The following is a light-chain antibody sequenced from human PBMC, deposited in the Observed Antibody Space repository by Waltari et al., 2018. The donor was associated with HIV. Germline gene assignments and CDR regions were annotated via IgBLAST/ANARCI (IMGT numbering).Light chain of an antibody. J-gene: IGLJ2*01. CDR1: RPNLGRNF. Sequence: QSVLTQPPSTSGTPGQRVPISCSGSRPNLGRNFVYWDQQLPETAPKLLIYRNNRRPAVVPDRFACSKSGTSASLAISGLRSEDEADYYCAAWDDSLSVVFGGGTKLTVL. CDR2: RNN. CDR3: AAWDDSLSVV. V-gene: IGLV1-47*01.